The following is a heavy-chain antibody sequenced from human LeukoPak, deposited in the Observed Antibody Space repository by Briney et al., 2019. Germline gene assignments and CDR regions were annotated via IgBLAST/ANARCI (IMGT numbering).Heavy chain of an antibody. CDR1: GGSISSYY. J-gene: IGHJ6*03. Sequence: SETLSLTCTVSGGSISSYYWSWIRQPAGKGLEWIGRIYTSGSTNYNPSLKSRVTMSVDTSKNQFSLKLSSVTAADTAVYYCARSPNRGGYSSSSARNYYYYMDVWGKGTTVTVSS. D-gene: IGHD6-6*01. CDR2: IYTSGST. CDR3: ARSPNRGGYSSSSARNYYYYMDV. V-gene: IGHV4-4*07.